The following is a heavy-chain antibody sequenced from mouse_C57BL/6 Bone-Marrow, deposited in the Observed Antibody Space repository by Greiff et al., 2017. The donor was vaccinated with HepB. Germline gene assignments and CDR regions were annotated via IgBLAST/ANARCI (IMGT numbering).Heavy chain of an antibody. Sequence: VQLQQSGPELVKPGASVKISCTASGYAFSSSWMNWVQQRPGKGLEWIGRIYPGDGDTNYNGKFKGKATLTADKSSSTAYMQLSSLTSEDSAVYFCARGRAYGKGYWGQGTTLTVSS. J-gene: IGHJ2*01. V-gene: IGHV1-82*01. CDR1: GYAFSSSW. D-gene: IGHD2-1*01. CDR3: ARGRAYGKGY. CDR2: IYPGDGDT.